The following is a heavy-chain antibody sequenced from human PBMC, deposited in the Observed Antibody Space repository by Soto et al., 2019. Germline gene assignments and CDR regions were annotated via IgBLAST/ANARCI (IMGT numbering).Heavy chain of an antibody. D-gene: IGHD6-13*01. CDR3: AKDNSHSSSWYPLVDY. CDR1: GFTFHTDA. J-gene: IGHJ4*02. Sequence: GGSLRLSCAASGFTFHTDAMNWVRQAPGKGLEWVAVISYDGSNKYYADSVKGRFTISRDNSKNTLYLQMNSLRAEDTAVYYCAKDNSHSSSWYPLVDYWGQGILVTVSS. CDR2: ISYDGSNK. V-gene: IGHV3-30*18.